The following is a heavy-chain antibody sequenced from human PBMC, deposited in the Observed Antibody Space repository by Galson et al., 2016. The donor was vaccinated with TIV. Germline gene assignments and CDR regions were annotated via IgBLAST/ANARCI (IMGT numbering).Heavy chain of an antibody. V-gene: IGHV3-53*01. CDR3: AREGRGAAYPNNFDY. J-gene: IGHJ4*02. D-gene: IGHD1-26*01. CDR1: GFSFRSYW. Sequence: SLRLSCAASGFSFRSYWMIWVRQIPGKGLEWVSLIYSNDNTYYADSVKGRFTISRDNSKDTLYLQMNSLTAEDTAIYYCAREGRGAAYPNNFDYWGQGTLVTVSS. CDR2: IYSNDNT.